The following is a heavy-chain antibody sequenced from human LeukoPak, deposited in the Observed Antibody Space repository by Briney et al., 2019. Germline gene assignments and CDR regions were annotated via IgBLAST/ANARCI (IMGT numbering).Heavy chain of an antibody. J-gene: IGHJ4*02. V-gene: IGHV3-23*01. CDR1: GFTFSNYA. CDR3: AKAECTSTSCSYYLDY. Sequence: GGSLRLSCAVSGFTFSNYAMTWVRQAPGKGLEWVSAISGSGTSTYFADSVKGRFPTSRDNSKNTLYLQMNSLRAEDTAVYYCAKAECTSTSCSYYLDYWGRGTLVTVSS. CDR2: ISGSGTST. D-gene: IGHD2-2*01.